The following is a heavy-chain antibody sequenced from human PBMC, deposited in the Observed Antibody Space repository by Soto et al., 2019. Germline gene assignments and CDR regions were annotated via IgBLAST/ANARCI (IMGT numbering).Heavy chain of an antibody. CDR2: ISSSSSYT. J-gene: IGHJ6*02. CDR1: GFTFSDYY. D-gene: IGHD3-10*01. CDR3: ARGTTMYYYGMDV. Sequence: QVQLVESGGGLVKPGGSLRLSCAASGFTFSDYYMSCIRQAPGKGLEWVSYISSSSSYTNYADSVKGRFTISRDNAKNSLYLQMNSLRAEDTAVYYCARGTTMYYYGMDVWGQGTTVTVSS. V-gene: IGHV3-11*05.